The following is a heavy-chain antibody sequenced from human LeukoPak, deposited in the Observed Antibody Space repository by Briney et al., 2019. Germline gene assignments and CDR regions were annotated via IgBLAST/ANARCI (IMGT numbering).Heavy chain of an antibody. Sequence: GGSLRLSCAASGFTFSSYWMGWVRQAPGKGLEWVANIKQDGSEKYYVDSVKGRFTISRDNAKNSLYLQMNSLRAEDTAVYYCARARGIAAAGVFYWGQGTLVTVSS. J-gene: IGHJ4*02. CDR1: GFTFSSYW. V-gene: IGHV3-7*01. CDR3: ARARGIAAAGVFY. D-gene: IGHD6-13*01. CDR2: IKQDGSEK.